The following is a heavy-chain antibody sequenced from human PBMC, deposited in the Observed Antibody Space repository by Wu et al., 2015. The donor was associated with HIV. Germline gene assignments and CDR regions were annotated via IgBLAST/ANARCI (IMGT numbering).Heavy chain of an antibody. CDR3: AREGRYCSGTSCSTRAFDI. J-gene: IGHJ3*02. CDR1: GGTFSSYT. Sequence: QVQLVQSGAEVKKPGSSVKVSCKASGGTFSSYTINWVRQAPGQGLEWMAGIIPIFGTASYAQNFQGRVTINTDESTSTAYMELSSLRSEDTAVYYCAREGRYCSGTSCSTRAFDIWGQGTMVTVSS. V-gene: IGHV1-69*05. CDR2: IIPIFGTA. D-gene: IGHD2-2*01.